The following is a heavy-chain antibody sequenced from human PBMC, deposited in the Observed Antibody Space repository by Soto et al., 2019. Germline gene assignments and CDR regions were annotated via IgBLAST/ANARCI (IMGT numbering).Heavy chain of an antibody. V-gene: IGHV1-69*13. CDR1: GGTFSSYA. CDR3: ARCRDPSSLGYCSGGSCLNYYYYYGMDV. D-gene: IGHD2-15*01. CDR2: IIPIFGTA. Sequence: VASVKVSCKASGGTFSSYAISWVRQAPGQGLEWMGGIIPIFGTANYAQKFQGRVTITADESTSTAYMELSSLRSEDTAVYYCARCRDPSSLGYCSGGSCLNYYYYYGMDVWGQGTTVTVSS. J-gene: IGHJ6*02.